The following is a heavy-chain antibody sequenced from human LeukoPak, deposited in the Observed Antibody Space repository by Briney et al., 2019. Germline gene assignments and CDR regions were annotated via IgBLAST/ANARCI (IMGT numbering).Heavy chain of an antibody. D-gene: IGHD6-13*01. J-gene: IGHJ4*02. CDR2: ISGSGGST. CDR1: GFTFSSYG. CDR3: AKVELTSSWYS. V-gene: IGHV3-23*01. Sequence: GGSLRLSCAASGFTFSSYGMHWVRQAPGKGLEWVSAISGSGGSTYYADSVKGRFTISRDNSKNTLYLQMNSLRAEDTAVYYCAKVELTSSWYSWGQGTLVTVSS.